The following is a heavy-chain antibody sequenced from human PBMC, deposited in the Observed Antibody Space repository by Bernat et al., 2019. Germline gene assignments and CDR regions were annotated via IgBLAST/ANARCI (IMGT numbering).Heavy chain of an antibody. CDR2: VYSDTYI. V-gene: IGHV3-66*01. CDR3: ARGSSAAGTLTH. J-gene: IGHJ4*02. CDR1: GFTVNYNY. Sequence: EVQLVESGGGLVQPGGSLRLSCAASGFTVNYNYMSWVRQAPGKGLEWVSVVYSDTYIDYADSLKGRFTVSRDKSTLYLQMNSLRAEDTAVYYCARGSSAAGTLTHWGQGTLVTVSS. D-gene: IGHD6-13*01.